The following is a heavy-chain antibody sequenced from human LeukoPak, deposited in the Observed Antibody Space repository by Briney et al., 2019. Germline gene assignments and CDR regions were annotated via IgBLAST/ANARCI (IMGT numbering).Heavy chain of an antibody. Sequence: GGSLRLSCAASGFTFSSYSMNWVRQAPGKGLEWVSSISSSSSYIYYADSVKGRFTISRDNAKNTLYLQMNSLRAEDTAVYYCAKPPGLYYDFWSGYFPFDYWGQGTLVTVSS. J-gene: IGHJ4*02. CDR1: GFTFSSYS. CDR3: AKPPGLYYDFWSGYFPFDY. D-gene: IGHD3-3*01. CDR2: ISSSSSYI. V-gene: IGHV3-21*04.